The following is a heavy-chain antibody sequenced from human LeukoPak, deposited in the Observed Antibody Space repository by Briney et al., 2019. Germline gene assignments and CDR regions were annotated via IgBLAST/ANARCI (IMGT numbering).Heavy chain of an antibody. D-gene: IGHD2-15*01. Sequence: PGRSLRLSCAASGFTFDDYAMHWVRQAPGKGLEWVSGISWNSGSIGYADSVKGRFTISRDNAKNSLYLQMNSLRAEDTALYYCAKDIGSSFFGSDYYYYGMDVWGQGTTVTVSS. CDR1: GFTFDDYA. CDR3: AKDIGSSFFGSDYYYYGMDV. J-gene: IGHJ6*02. CDR2: ISWNSGSI. V-gene: IGHV3-9*01.